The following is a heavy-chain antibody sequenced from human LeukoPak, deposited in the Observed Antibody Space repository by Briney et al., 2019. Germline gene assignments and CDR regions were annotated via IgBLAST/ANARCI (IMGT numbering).Heavy chain of an antibody. Sequence: PGGSLRLYCAASGFTFSNFWMTWVRQAPGKGLEWVAYINQGGSETYYVDSVKGRFTISRDNAKDSLFLHMTSLRAEDTAVYYCARDWVTATGITNHWGQGTLVTVSS. CDR1: GFTFSNFW. D-gene: IGHD6-13*01. CDR3: ARDWVTATGITNH. V-gene: IGHV3-7*01. CDR2: INQGGSET. J-gene: IGHJ4*02.